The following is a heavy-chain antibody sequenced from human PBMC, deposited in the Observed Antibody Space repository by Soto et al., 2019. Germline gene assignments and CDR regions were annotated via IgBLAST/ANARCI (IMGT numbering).Heavy chain of an antibody. D-gene: IGHD3-3*01. CDR1: GFTFSSYS. V-gene: IGHV3-21*01. J-gene: IGHJ6*03. CDR3: ASRYDFWSVRRYYYYYMDV. CDR2: ISSSSSYI. Sequence: GGSLRLSCAASGFTFSSYSMNWVRQAPGKGLEWVSSISSSSSYIYYEDSVKGQFTISRDNAKNSLYLQMNSLRAEDTAVYYWASRYDFWSVRRYYYYYMDVWGKGTTVTVSS.